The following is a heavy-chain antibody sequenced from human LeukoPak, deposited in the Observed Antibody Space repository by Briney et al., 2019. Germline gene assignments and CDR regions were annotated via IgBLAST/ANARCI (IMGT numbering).Heavy chain of an antibody. J-gene: IGHJ3*02. V-gene: IGHV3-33*01. Sequence: GGSLRLSCAASGFPFSSYGMHWVRQAPGRGLEWVAIIWYDGSNKYYTDSVKGRFTISRDNSKNTLYLQMNSLRAEDTAVYYCARTYQLLYDDAFDIWGQGTMVTVSS. CDR2: IWYDGSNK. CDR1: GFPFSSYG. D-gene: IGHD2-2*02. CDR3: ARTYQLLYDDAFDI.